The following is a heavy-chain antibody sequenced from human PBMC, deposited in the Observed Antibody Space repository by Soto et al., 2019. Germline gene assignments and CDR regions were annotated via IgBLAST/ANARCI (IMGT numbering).Heavy chain of an antibody. CDR1: GGSISSGGYY. J-gene: IGHJ4*02. Sequence: QVQLQESGPGLVKPSQTLSLTCTVSGGSISSGGYYWSWIRQHPGKGLEWIGYIYYSGSTYYNTSLKSRVTISVDTSKNQFSLKLSSVTAADTAVYYCARVLGGARYGGYGVVDYWGQGTLVTVSS. CDR3: ARVLGGARYGGYGVVDY. V-gene: IGHV4-31*03. CDR2: IYYSGST. D-gene: IGHD5-12*01.